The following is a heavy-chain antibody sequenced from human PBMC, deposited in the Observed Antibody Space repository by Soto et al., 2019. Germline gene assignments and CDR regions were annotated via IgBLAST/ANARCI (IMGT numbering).Heavy chain of an antibody. Sequence: ASVKVSCKVSGYTLTELSMHWVRQAPGKGLEWMGGFDPEDGETIYAQKFQGRVTMTEDTSTDTAYMELSSLRSVDTAVYYCATGRRYDILTGYMRYWGQGTLVTVSS. CDR3: ATGRRYDILTGYMRY. D-gene: IGHD3-9*01. CDR1: GYTLTELS. V-gene: IGHV1-24*01. CDR2: FDPEDGET. J-gene: IGHJ4*02.